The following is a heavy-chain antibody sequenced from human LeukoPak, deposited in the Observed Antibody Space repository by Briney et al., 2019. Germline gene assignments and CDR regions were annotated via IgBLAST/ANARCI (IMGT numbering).Heavy chain of an antibody. CDR2: ISSGASTM. D-gene: IGHD6-19*01. V-gene: IGHV3-48*03. J-gene: IGHJ4*02. CDR3: ALLAVASDFDY. CDR1: GFMFRSFE. Sequence: GGSLRLSCAASGFMFRSFEMYWVRQAPGKGLEWVAYISSGASTMYYADSVKGRFTISRDDAKNSLFLQMNSLRAEDTAIYYCALLAVASDFDYWGKGTLVTVSS.